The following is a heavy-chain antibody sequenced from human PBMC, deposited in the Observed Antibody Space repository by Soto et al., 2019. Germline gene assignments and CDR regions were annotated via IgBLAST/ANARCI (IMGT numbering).Heavy chain of an antibody. D-gene: IGHD4-17*01. V-gene: IGHV3-30-3*01. CDR3: ARASYGDYDGYFQH. J-gene: IGHJ1*01. CDR1: GFTFSSYA. Sequence: QVQLVESGGGVVQPGRSLRLSCAASGFTFSSYAMHWVRQAPGKGLEWVAVISYDGSNKYYADSVKGRFTISRDNSKNTLYLKMNSLRAEDTAVYYCARASYGDYDGYFQHWGQGTLVTVSS. CDR2: ISYDGSNK.